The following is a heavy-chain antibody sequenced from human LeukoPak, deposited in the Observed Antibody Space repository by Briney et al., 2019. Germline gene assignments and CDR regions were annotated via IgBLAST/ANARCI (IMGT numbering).Heavy chain of an antibody. CDR2: IHYIGGT. V-gene: IGHV4-31*02. CDR1: GDSVSSGGYY. CDR3: ALRGYSYGTGWFDP. D-gene: IGHD5-18*01. Sequence: SETLSLTCSVSGDSVSSGGYYWSWIHQHPGKGLEWIGYIHYIGGTFYNPSLKSRVTISLDTSRNQFSLELKSVTAADTAVYYCALRGYSYGTGWFDPWGQGTLVTVSS. J-gene: IGHJ5*02.